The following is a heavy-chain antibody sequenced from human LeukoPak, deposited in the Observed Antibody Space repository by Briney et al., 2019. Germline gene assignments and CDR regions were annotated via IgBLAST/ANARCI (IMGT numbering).Heavy chain of an antibody. CDR2: TSYDGSNK. Sequence: PGRSLRLSCAAPGFTFSSYGMHWVRQAPGKGLEWLVVTSYDGSNKYYADSVKGRFTISRDNSKNTLYLQMNSLRAEDTAVYYCVRDVWGDRDSYFDYWGQGTLVTVSS. D-gene: IGHD2-21*01. J-gene: IGHJ4*02. CDR1: GFTFSSYG. V-gene: IGHV3-30*03. CDR3: VRDVWGDRDSYFDY.